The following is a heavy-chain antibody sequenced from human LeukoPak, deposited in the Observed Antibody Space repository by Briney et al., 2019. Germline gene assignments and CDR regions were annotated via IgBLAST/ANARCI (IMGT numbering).Heavy chain of an antibody. CDR3: ARVNINNWHSCDY. CDR2: IYHSGSP. CDR1: GGSISSNNW. D-gene: IGHD1-1*01. J-gene: IGHJ4*02. Sequence: SGTLSLTCAVSGGSISSNNWWGWVRQPPGKGLEWIGEIYHSGSPNYNPSLKSRVTISVDKSRNHFSLNLSSVTAADTAVYYCARVNINNWHSCDYWGQETLVTVSS. V-gene: IGHV4-4*02.